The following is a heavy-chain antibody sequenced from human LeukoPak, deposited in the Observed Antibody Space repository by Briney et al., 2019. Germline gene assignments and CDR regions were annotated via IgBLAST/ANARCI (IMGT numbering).Heavy chain of an antibody. Sequence: SETLSLTCSVSGDSITTNNYYWGWIRQPPGKGPEWIGNIHYSGSTYYSPSPKNRVTISVDTSKNQFSLRLKSVTAADTAVYYCWRPHCSNSVCSSSRVDFWGQGTLVTVSS. CDR3: WRPHCSNSVCSSSRVDF. D-gene: IGHD2-8*01. CDR1: GDSITTNNYY. V-gene: IGHV4-39*01. J-gene: IGHJ4*02. CDR2: IHYSGST.